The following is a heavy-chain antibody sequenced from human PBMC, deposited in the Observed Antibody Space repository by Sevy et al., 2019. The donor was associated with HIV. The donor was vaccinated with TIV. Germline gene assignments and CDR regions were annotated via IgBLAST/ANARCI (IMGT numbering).Heavy chain of an antibody. Sequence: GGSLRLSCATSGFSFSNNWMHWVRQAPGKGLVWVSRINGDGSSISYADPVNGRLTITRVNAKNTLYLQMNSLRVEDTAVYYCASSNWYAAFDIWGPGTMVTVSS. D-gene: IGHD6-13*01. CDR1: GFSFSNNW. V-gene: IGHV3-74*01. CDR2: INGDGSSI. J-gene: IGHJ3*02. CDR3: ASSNWYAAFDI.